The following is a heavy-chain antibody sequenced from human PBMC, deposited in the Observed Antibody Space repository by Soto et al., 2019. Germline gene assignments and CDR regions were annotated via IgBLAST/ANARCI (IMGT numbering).Heavy chain of an antibody. CDR3: ARGVVPAARG. CDR2: ISSSSSYI. V-gene: IGHV3-21*01. CDR1: GFTFSSYS. D-gene: IGHD2-2*01. J-gene: IGHJ4*02. Sequence: EVQLVESGGGLVKPGGSLRLSCAASGFTFSSYSMNWVRQPPGKGLEWVSSISSSSSYIYYADSVKGRFTISRDNAKNSLYLQMNSLRAEDTAVYYCARGVVPAARGWGQGTLVTVSS.